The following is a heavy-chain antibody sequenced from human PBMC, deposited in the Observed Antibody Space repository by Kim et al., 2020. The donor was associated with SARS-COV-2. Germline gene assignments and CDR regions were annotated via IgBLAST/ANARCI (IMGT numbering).Heavy chain of an antibody. CDR3: ARVKAVNGVSKNAFDI. Sequence: PSLKRRVTMSVDTSKNQFSLKLTAVTAADTALYYCARVKAVNGVSKNAFDIWGQGTVVTVSS. V-gene: IGHV4-34*01. J-gene: IGHJ3*02. D-gene: IGHD4-4*01.